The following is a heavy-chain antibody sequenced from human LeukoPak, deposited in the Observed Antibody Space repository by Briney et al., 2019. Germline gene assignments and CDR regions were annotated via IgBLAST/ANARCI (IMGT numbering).Heavy chain of an antibody. CDR1: GYTFINNY. J-gene: IGHJ4*02. V-gene: IGHV1-46*01. Sequence: VASVKVSCKASGYTFINNYMRWVRQAPGQGLEWMGVINPRAGSTNYAQRFQGRVTMTTDTSTSTVYMELSSLTSEDTAVYYCARGAAAAGLDYWGQGTLVTVSS. CDR3: ARGAAAAGLDY. D-gene: IGHD6-13*01. CDR2: INPRAGST.